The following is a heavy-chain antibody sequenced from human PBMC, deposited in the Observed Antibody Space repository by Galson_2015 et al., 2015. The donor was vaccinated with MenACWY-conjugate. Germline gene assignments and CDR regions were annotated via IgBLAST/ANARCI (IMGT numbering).Heavy chain of an antibody. Sequence: PALVKPTQTLTLPFTFSGFSLSTSGVRVSWIRQPPGKALEWLARIDWADNKFYSTSLETRLTISKDTSKNQVVLTMTNMDPVDTATYYCARMQAAAGSNWFDPWGQGTLVTVSS. CDR3: ARMQAAAGSNWFDP. CDR1: GFSLSTSGVR. CDR2: IDWADNK. J-gene: IGHJ5*02. D-gene: IGHD6-13*01. V-gene: IGHV2-70*04.